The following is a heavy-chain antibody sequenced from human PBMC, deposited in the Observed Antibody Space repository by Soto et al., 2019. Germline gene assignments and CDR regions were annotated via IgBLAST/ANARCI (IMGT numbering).Heavy chain of an antibody. CDR2: IIPILGIA. J-gene: IGHJ3*02. V-gene: IGHV1-69*02. D-gene: IGHD7-27*01. CDR1: GGTFSSYT. Sequence: GASVKVSCTASGGTFSSYTISWVRQAPGQGLEWMGRIIPILGIANYAQKFQGRVTITADKSTSTAYMELSSLRSEDTAVYYCARTGEHFGAFDIWGQGTMVTVSS. CDR3: ARTGEHFGAFDI.